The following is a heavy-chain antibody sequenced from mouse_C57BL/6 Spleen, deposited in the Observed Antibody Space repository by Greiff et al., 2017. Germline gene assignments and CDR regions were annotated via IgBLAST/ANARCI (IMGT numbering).Heavy chain of an antibody. CDR2: ISYSGST. V-gene: IGHV3-1*01. J-gene: IGHJ1*03. D-gene: IGHD2-3*01. CDR3: ARGGYYVDWYFDV. CDR1: GYSITSGYD. Sequence: EVKLQESGPGMVKPSQSLSLTCTVTGYSITSGYDWHWIRHFPGNKLEWMGYISYSGSTNYNPSLKSRISITHDTSKNHFFLKLNTVTTEDTATYYCARGGYYVDWYFDVWGTGTTVTVSS.